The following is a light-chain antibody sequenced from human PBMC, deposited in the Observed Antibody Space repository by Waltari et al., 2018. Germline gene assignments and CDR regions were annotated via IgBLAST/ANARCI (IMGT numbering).Light chain of an antibody. V-gene: IGLV2-14*01. CDR3: SASTSSFSLVL. CDR2: EVS. J-gene: IGLJ2*01. Sequence: QSALTQPASVSGSPGQSITISCTGTSSDVGGYNYVSWFQQHPGKAPKLMVSEVSNRPSGVSNRFSGSKSGNTASLTISGLQTEDEADYYCSASTSSFSLVLFGGGTKLTVL. CDR1: SSDVGGYNY.